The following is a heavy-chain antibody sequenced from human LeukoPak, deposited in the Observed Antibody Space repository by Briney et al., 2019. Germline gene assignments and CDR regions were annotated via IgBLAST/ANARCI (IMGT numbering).Heavy chain of an antibody. D-gene: IGHD1-7*01. CDR1: GGSVSSGSYY. Sequence: SETLSLTCTVSGGSVSSGSYYWSWIRQPPGKGLEWIGYIYYSGSTNYNPSLKSRVTISVDTSKNQFSLKLSSVTAADTAVYYCATTTGTTSYFDYWGQGTLVTVSS. CDR3: ATTTGTTSYFDY. J-gene: IGHJ4*02. CDR2: IYYSGST. V-gene: IGHV4-61*01.